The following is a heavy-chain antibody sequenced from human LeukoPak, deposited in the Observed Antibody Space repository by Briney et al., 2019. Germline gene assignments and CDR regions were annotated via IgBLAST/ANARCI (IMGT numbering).Heavy chain of an antibody. V-gene: IGHV1-8*01. J-gene: IGHJ4*02. CDR1: GYTFTNYD. CDR3: AREGLDY. CDR2: KNPNSGNS. Sequence: ASVKVSCKASGYTFTNYDINWVRQATGQGLEWMGYKNPNSGNSAYAQKFQGRVTITTDASITAAYMELSGLRSEDTALYYCAREGLDYWGQGTLVTVSS.